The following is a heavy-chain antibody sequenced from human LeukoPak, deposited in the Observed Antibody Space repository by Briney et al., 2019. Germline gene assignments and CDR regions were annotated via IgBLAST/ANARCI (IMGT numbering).Heavy chain of an antibody. V-gene: IGHV3-30-3*01. Sequence: GGSLRLSCAASGFTVSSNYMSWVRQAPGKGLEWVAVVSYDGNNKYYRASVKGRFTISRDNSNNTLFLQMNSLRAEDTAVYFCARDIAGIAAVGTNYFDYWGQGTLVTVSS. CDR2: VSYDGNNK. CDR3: ARDIAGIAAVGTNYFDY. J-gene: IGHJ4*02. CDR1: GFTVSSNY. D-gene: IGHD6-13*01.